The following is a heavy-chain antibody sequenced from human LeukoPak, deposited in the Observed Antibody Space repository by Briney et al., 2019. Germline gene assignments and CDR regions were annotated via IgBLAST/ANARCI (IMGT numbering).Heavy chain of an antibody. Sequence: PGGSLRLSCAASGFTFTSYGMHWVRQAPGKGLEWVTLISHDGSNKYYADSVKGRFTISRDNSKNTLYLQMNGLRVEDTAVYYCAKDHPRAAAGPWGQGTLVTVSS. J-gene: IGHJ4*02. D-gene: IGHD6-13*01. CDR3: AKDHPRAAAGP. CDR2: ISHDGSNK. V-gene: IGHV3-30*18. CDR1: GFTFTSYG.